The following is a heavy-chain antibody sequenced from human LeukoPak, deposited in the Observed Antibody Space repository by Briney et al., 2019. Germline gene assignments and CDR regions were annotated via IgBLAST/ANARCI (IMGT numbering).Heavy chain of an antibody. D-gene: IGHD3-3*01. CDR1: GFTFSSYG. V-gene: IGHV3-48*03. CDR2: IRSSGSTI. CDR3: ARGRDFWSGYLNWFDP. Sequence: PGGSLRLSCAASGFTFSSYGMNWVRQAPGKGLEWVSYIRSSGSTIYYADSVKGRFTISRDNAKNSLYLQMNSLRAEDTAVYYCARGRDFWSGYLNWFDPWGQGTLVTVSS. J-gene: IGHJ5*02.